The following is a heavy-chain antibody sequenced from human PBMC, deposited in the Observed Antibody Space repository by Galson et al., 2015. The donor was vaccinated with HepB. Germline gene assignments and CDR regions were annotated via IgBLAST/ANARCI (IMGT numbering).Heavy chain of an antibody. J-gene: IGHJ3*02. D-gene: IGHD2-15*01. Sequence: QSGAEVKKPGESPKISCKGSGSSFTNYWIGWVRQTPEKGLEWMGIIYPANFDTKYGPSFQGQVTISADKSVSTAYLQWSSLKASDTAVYYCARRHPGSSFENGGSFRYDAFDIWGQGTMLTVSS. CDR2: IYPANFDT. V-gene: IGHV5-51*01. CDR3: ARRHPGSSFENGGSFRYDAFDI. CDR1: GSSFTNYW.